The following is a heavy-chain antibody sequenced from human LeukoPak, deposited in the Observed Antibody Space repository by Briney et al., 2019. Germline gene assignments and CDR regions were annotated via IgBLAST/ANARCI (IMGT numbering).Heavy chain of an antibody. D-gene: IGHD3-22*01. CDR3: ARDDEDYDSSGYNHDAFDI. V-gene: IGHV3-11*04. CDR1: RFTFSDYY. J-gene: IGHJ3*02. Sequence: GGSLRLSCAASRFTFSDYYMSWIRQAPGKGLEWVSYISSSGSTIYYADSVKGRFTISRDNAKNSLYLQMNSLRAEDTAVYYCARDDEDYDSSGYNHDAFDIWGQGTMVTVSS. CDR2: ISSSGSTI.